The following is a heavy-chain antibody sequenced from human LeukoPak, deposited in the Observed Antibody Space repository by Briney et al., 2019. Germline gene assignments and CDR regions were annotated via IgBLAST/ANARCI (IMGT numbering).Heavy chain of an antibody. J-gene: IGHJ4*02. V-gene: IGHV3-23*01. D-gene: IGHD6-19*01. CDR1: GFTFSSYA. CDR3: AKVAGYSSGSYADY. CDR2: ISGSGGST. Sequence: GGSLRLSCAASGFTFSSYAMSWVRQAPGKGLEWVSAISGSGGSTYYADSVKGRFTISRDNSKNTLYLQMNSLRAEDTAVYYCAKVAGYSSGSYADYWGQGTLVTVSA.